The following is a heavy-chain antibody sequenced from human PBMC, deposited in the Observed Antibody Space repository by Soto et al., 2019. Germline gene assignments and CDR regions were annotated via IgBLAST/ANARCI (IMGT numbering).Heavy chain of an antibody. D-gene: IGHD3-9*01. J-gene: IGHJ4*02. CDR3: ARVGERWQYFDWFYYFDS. CDR1: GRSIGGRY. CDR2: VYYSGSS. V-gene: IGHV4-59*11. Sequence: PSETLALTCPVSGRSIGGRYWGLIRQPPGKGLEWIGYVYYSGSSTSNPSLKSRFTMSADTSKNQLSLKVRSVTAADTAVYYCARVGERWQYFDWFYYFDSWGQGALVTVSS.